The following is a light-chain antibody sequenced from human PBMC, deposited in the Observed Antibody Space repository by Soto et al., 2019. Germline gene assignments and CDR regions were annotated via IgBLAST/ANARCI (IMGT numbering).Light chain of an antibody. CDR2: AAS. CDR3: RQYDRYLRA. J-gene: IGKJ3*01. CDR1: QSISSW. V-gene: IGKV1-5*01. Sequence: DIQMTQSPSTLSASVGDRVTITCRASQSISSWLAWYQQKPGKAPKLLIYAASTLQSGVPSRFSGSGSGKDFNLPIIGLESKHFATHSLRQYDRYLRAFGPGTKVDIK.